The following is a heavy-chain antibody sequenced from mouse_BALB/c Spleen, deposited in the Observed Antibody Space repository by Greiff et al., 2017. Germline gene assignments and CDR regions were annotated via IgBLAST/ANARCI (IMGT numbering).Heavy chain of an antibody. V-gene: IGHV1-4*02. CDR2: INPSSGYT. CDR1: GYTFTSYT. D-gene: IGHD2-2*01. J-gene: IGHJ4*01. CDR3: ARGLNYAMDY. Sequence: QVQLKQSAAELARPGASVKMSCKASGYTFTSYTMHWVKQRPGQGLEWIGYINPSSGYTEYNQKFKDKTTLTADKSSSTAYMQLSSLTSEDSAVYYCARGLNYAMDYWGQGTSVTVSS.